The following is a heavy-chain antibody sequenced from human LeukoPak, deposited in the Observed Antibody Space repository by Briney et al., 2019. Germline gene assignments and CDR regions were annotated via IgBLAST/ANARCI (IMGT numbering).Heavy chain of an antibody. CDR3: ARRGITYSTSFFDY. CDR1: GASIRGGKDF. J-gene: IGHJ4*02. V-gene: IGHV4-39*01. Sequence: PPETLSLTCTVSGASIRGGKDFWGWIRQPPGKGLEWIGSIFYSGSTYYNPSLKSRATISVDTPRNEFSLRVTSVTAADTAVYYCARRGITYSTSFFDYWGQGTRVTVSS. D-gene: IGHD2/OR15-2a*01. CDR2: IFYSGST.